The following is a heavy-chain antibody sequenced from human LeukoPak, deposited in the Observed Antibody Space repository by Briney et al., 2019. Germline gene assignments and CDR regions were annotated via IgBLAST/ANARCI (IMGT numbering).Heavy chain of an antibody. CDR3: AKGSSDGCYSPVDC. Sequence: RGSLRLSCAASGFTFSSYAMSWVRQAPGKGLEWVSVICGNGGTTYYADSVKGRFTISRDNSKNTLSLQMNSLRAEDTAVYYCAKGSSDGCYSPVDCWGQGTLVTVSS. D-gene: IGHD2-15*01. V-gene: IGHV3-23*01. CDR1: GFTFSSYA. CDR2: ICGNGGTT. J-gene: IGHJ4*02.